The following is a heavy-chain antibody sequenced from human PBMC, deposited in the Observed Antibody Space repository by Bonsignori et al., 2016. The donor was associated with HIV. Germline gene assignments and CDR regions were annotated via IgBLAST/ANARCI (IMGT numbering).Heavy chain of an antibody. CDR2: ISSDGSSQ. D-gene: IGHD1-14*01. Sequence: WIRQPPGKGLEWVAVISSDGSSQYYADSVKGRFAISRDNSNNTLFLQMNSLTAEDTAIYYCASGRLVAEPPTLWGQGALVTVSS. J-gene: IGHJ4*02. CDR3: ASGRLVAEPPTL. V-gene: IGHV3-30*09.